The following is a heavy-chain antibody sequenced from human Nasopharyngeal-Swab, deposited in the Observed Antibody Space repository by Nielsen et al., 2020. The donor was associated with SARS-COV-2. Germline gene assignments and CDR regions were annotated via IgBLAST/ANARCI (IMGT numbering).Heavy chain of an antibody. J-gene: IGHJ2*01. V-gene: IGHV4-59*10. CDR2: IYTSGST. CDR3: ARTAGTTVVTPDWYFDL. CDR1: GGSFSGYY. Sequence: SETLSLTCAVYGGSFSGYYWSWIRQPPGKGLEWIGRIYTSGSTNYNPSLKSRVTMSVDTSKNQFSLKLSSVSAADTAVYYCARTAGTTVVTPDWYFDLWGRGTLVTVSS. D-gene: IGHD4-23*01.